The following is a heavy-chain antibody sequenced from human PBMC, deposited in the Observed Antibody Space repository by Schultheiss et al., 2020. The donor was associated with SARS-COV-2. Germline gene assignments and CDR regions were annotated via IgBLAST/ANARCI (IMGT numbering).Heavy chain of an antibody. D-gene: IGHD2-21*01. CDR3: ARATNAIGWFDP. Sequence: SQTLSLTCTVSGGSISGYYWSWIRQPPGKGLEWIGEINHSGSTNYNPSLKSRVTISVDTSKNQFSLKLSSVTAADTAVYYCARATNAIGWFDPWGQGTLVTVSS. J-gene: IGHJ5*02. V-gene: IGHV4-34*01. CDR1: GGSISGYY. CDR2: INHSGST.